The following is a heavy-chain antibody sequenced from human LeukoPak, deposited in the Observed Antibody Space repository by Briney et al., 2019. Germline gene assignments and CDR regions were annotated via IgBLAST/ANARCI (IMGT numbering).Heavy chain of an antibody. CDR1: GFTFSSYA. D-gene: IGHD3-10*01. CDR2: ISINGGST. Sequence: GGSLRLSCSASGFTFSSYAMHWVRQAPGKGLKYVSGISINGGSTDYADSVKGRFTISRDNSKNTVYLQMSRLRAEDTAVYYCVKESRVVRGVIMDAFDMWGQGTMVTVSS. J-gene: IGHJ3*02. CDR3: VKESRVVRGVIMDAFDM. V-gene: IGHV3-64D*06.